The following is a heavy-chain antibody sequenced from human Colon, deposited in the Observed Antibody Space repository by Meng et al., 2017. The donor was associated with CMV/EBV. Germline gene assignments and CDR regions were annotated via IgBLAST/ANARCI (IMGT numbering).Heavy chain of an antibody. CDR2: ISAYNGNT. D-gene: IGHD6-6*01. CDR1: GYTFNNFG. Sequence: CKASGYTFNNFGISWVRQAPGQGLEWMGWISAYNGNTNYAQKLQGRVTMTTDTSTSTAYMELRSLRSDDTAVYYCTTGGGYSSSSFDFWGQGTLVTVSS. V-gene: IGHV1-18*01. J-gene: IGHJ4*02. CDR3: TTGGGYSSSSFDF.